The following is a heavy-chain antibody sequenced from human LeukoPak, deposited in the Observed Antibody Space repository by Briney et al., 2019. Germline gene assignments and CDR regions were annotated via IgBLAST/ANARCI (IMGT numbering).Heavy chain of an antibody. CDR2: IRSDASNK. Sequence: PGGSLRLSCAASGFTFRNYDMHWVRQAPGKGLEWVACIRSDASNKYYADSVKGRFTISRDNAKNTLFLQMNSLRAEDTAVYYCARAYFFDTTVHDSDALDIWGRGTMVTVSS. V-gene: IGHV3-30*02. CDR1: GFTFRNYD. CDR3: ARAYFFDTTVHDSDALDI. J-gene: IGHJ3*02. D-gene: IGHD3-22*01.